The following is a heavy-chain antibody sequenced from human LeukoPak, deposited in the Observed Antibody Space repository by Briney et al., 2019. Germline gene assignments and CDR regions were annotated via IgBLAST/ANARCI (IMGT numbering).Heavy chain of an antibody. J-gene: IGHJ4*02. CDR1: GFIFGNYN. CDR2: ISSSSGTI. CDR3: ARALGYSYGYAVDY. Sequence: PGGSLRLSCAASGFIFGNYNMNWVRQTPGKGLEWLSYISSSSGTIYYADSVKGRFTISGDNAKNSLYLQMNSLRAEDTAVYYCARALGYSYGYAVDYWGQGTLVTVSS. V-gene: IGHV3-48*01. D-gene: IGHD5-18*01.